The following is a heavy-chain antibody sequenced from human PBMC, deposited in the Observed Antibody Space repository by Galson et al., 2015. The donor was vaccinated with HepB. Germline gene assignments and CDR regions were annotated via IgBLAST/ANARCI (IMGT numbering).Heavy chain of an antibody. CDR1: GFTFSSFG. CDR2: ISSSSSIK. Sequence: SLRLSCAASGFTFSSFGMNWVRQAPGKGLEWVSYISSSSSIKYHSDSVKGRFTISRDNAKNSLSLQMKSLRDEDTAVYYCVREGDGYGDYWGQGTLVTVSS. V-gene: IGHV3-48*02. J-gene: IGHJ4*02. D-gene: IGHD5-24*01. CDR3: VREGDGYGDY.